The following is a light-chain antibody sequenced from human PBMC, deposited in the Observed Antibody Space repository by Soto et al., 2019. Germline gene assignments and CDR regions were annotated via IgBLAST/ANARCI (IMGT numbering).Light chain of an antibody. CDR1: SSDVGGYHY. CDR2: EVS. V-gene: IGLV2-14*01. CDR3: NSYTSKSTGV. J-gene: IGLJ1*01. Sequence: QSVLTQPASVSGSPGQSITISCTGTSSDVGGYHYVSWYQQHPGKAPKLIIYEVSNRPSGVSSRFSGSKSGNTASLTISGLQAEDEADYYCNSYTSKSTGVFGTGTKLTVL.